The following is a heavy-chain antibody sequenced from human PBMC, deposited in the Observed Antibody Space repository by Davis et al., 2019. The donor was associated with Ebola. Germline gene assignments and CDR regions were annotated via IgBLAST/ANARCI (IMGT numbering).Heavy chain of an antibody. CDR2: ISYDGSNK. V-gene: IGHV3-30*04. Sequence: GGSLRLSCAASGFTFSSYAMHWVRQAPGKGLEWVAVISYDGSNKYYADSVKGRFTISRDNSKNTLYLQMNSLRAEDTAVYYCAKDSIDYGDFLLYYFDYWGQGTLVTVSS. D-gene: IGHD4-17*01. CDR1: GFTFSSYA. J-gene: IGHJ4*02. CDR3: AKDSIDYGDFLLYYFDY.